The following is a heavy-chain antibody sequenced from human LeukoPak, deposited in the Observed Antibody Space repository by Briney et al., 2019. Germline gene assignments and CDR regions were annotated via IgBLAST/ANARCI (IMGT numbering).Heavy chain of an antibody. Sequence: PSETLSLTCTVSGGSISSGDYYWTWIRQPPGKGLEWIGYIYYSGSTYYNPSLKSRVTISVDTSKNQFSLKLSSVTAADTAVYYCARGEHQFPFDYWGQGTLVTVSS. J-gene: IGHJ4*02. CDR2: IYYSGST. CDR3: ARGEHQFPFDY. V-gene: IGHV4-30-4*01. D-gene: IGHD2-21*01. CDR1: GGSISSGDYY.